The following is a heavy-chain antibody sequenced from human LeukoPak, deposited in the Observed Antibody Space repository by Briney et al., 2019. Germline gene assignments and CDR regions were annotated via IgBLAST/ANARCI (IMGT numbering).Heavy chain of an antibody. CDR3: ARHCCSGPAKRVFDI. Sequence: SETLSLTCAVYGGSFSGYHWSWIRQPPGKGLEWIGTISYSGNTDYNPSLRSRVTISVDTSNNQFSLRLGSVTAADTAVYHCARHCCSGPAKRVFDIWGQGTMVTVSS. D-gene: IGHD2-15*01. CDR1: GGSFSGYH. J-gene: IGHJ3*02. V-gene: IGHV4-34*01. CDR2: ISYSGNT.